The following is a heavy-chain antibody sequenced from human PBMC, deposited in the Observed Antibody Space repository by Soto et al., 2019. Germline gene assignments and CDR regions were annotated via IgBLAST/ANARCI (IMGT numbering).Heavy chain of an antibody. V-gene: IGHV3-30-3*01. CDR3: ARDLYVREQWLEITSTRFDP. J-gene: IGHJ5*02. D-gene: IGHD6-19*01. CDR1: GFTFSSYA. CDR2: ISYDGSNK. Sequence: GGSLRLSCAASGFTFSSYAMHWVRQAPGKGLEWVAVISYDGSNKYYADSVKGRFTISRDNSKNTLYLQMNSLRAEDTAVYYCARDLYVREQWLEITSTRFDPWGQGTLVTVSS.